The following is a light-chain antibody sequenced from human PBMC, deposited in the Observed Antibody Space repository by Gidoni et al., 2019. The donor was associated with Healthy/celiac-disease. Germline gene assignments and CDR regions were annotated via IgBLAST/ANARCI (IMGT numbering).Light chain of an antibody. V-gene: IGKV3-11*01. CDR1: QSVSSY. CDR2: DAS. J-gene: IGKJ2*04. CDR3: QQRSNWPMCS. Sequence: EIVLTQSPATLSLSPGERATLSCRASQSVSSYLAWYQQKPGQAPRLLIYDASNRATGIPARFSGSESGTDFTLTISSLEPEDFAVYYCQQRSNWPMCSFGQGTKLEIK.